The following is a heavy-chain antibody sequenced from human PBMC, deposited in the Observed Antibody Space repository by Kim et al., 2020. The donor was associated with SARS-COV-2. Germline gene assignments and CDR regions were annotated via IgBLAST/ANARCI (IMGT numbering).Heavy chain of an antibody. CDR1: GFTFSSNS. V-gene: IGHV3-30-3*01. CDR3: ARGRTPGGSGDFDI. D-gene: IGHD3-10*01. Sequence: GGSLRLSCAASGFTFSSNSMHWVRQAPGKGLEWVAVISYDGSVKYYADSVKGRFTISRDNSKNTLSFQMNSLRPEDTAVYYCARGRTPGGSGDFDIWGQGTMVSVSS. CDR2: ISYDGSVK. J-gene: IGHJ3*02.